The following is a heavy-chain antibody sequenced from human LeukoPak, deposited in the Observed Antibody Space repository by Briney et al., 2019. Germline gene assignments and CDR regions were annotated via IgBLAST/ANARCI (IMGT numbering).Heavy chain of an antibody. Sequence: GGSLRLSCAASGFTFSSYAMSWVRQAPGKGLEWVSAISGSGGSTYYADSVKGRFTISRDNSKNTLYLQMNSLRGEDMAVYYCAREVYGDYDMDVWGRGTTVIVSS. CDR3: AREVYGDYDMDV. CDR1: GFTFSSYA. D-gene: IGHD4-17*01. CDR2: ISGSGGST. J-gene: IGHJ6*02. V-gene: IGHV3-23*01.